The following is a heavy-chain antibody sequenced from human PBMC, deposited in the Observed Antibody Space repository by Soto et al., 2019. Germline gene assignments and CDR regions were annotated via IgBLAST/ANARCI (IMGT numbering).Heavy chain of an antibody. CDR1: GYSFTSYW. Sequence: GQALKISCKGSGYSFTSYWISWVRQMPGKGLEWMGRIDPSYSYTNYSPSFQGHGTISADKFIRTAYLQWSSLKASDTAMYYCARHLDYDFWSGYLSALTSGMDVWGQGTTVTGSS. J-gene: IGHJ6*02. CDR3: ARHLDYDFWSGYLSALTSGMDV. CDR2: IDPSYSYT. D-gene: IGHD3-3*01. V-gene: IGHV5-10-1*01.